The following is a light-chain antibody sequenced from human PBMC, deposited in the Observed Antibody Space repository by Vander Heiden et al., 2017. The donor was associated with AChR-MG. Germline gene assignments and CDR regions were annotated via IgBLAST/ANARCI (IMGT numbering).Light chain of an antibody. V-gene: IGKV3-11*01. CDR1: QSVSSY. J-gene: IGKJ3*01. CDR2: DAS. CDR3: QQRSNWHPRVFT. Sequence: EIVLTQSPATLSLSPGERATLSCRASQSVSSYLAWYQQKPGQAPRLLIYDASNRATGIPARFSGSGSGTDFTLTISSLEPEEFAVYYCQQRSNWHPRVFTFGPGTKVDIK.